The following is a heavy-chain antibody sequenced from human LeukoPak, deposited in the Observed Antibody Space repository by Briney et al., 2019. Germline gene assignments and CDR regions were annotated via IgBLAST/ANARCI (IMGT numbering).Heavy chain of an antibody. Sequence: SETLSLTCTVSGGSISSSSYSWGWIRQPPGKGLEWIGSIYYSGSTYYNPSLKSRVTISVDTSKNQFSLKLSSVTAADTAVYYCARPMIVGKCGAFDIWGQGTMVTVSS. CDR1: GGSISSSSYS. CDR3: ARPMIVGKCGAFDI. V-gene: IGHV4-39*01. J-gene: IGHJ3*02. D-gene: IGHD3-22*01. CDR2: IYYSGST.